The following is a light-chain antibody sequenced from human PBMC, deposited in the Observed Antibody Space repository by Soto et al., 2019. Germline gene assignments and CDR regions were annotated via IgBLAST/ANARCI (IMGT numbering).Light chain of an antibody. CDR2: DDN. J-gene: IGLJ2*01. V-gene: IGLV6-57*01. CDR3: QSYDSSNHVV. Sequence: NFMLTQPHSVSESPGKTVTISCTRSSGSIASYYVQWYQQRPGSSPTTVIYDDNQRPSGVPDRFSGSIDSSSNSASLTISGLKTEDEADYYCQSYDSSNHVVFGGGTKLTV. CDR1: SGSIASYY.